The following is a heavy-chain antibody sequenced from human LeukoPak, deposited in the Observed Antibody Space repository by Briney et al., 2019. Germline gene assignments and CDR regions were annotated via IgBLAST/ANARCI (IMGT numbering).Heavy chain of an antibody. Sequence: VVPLILFCATTGFTFSIYAMSWARPAPGKGLEWVSTVTTIGSNTNYADSVKGRFTISRDNSRNTLFLQMNSLRAEDTDVYYCAKGLDAYGSGSYSHLDAFDIWGQGTMVTV. CDR2: VTTIGSNT. J-gene: IGHJ3*02. CDR3: AKGLDAYGSGSYSHLDAFDI. CDR1: GFTFSIYA. D-gene: IGHD3-10*01. V-gene: IGHV3-23*01.